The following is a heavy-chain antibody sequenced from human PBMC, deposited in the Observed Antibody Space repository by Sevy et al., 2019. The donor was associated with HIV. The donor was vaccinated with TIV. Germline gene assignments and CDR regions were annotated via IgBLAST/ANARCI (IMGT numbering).Heavy chain of an antibody. Sequence: GGSLRLSCAASGFTFTEFVMSWVRQAPGKGLEWVSTINSGGGSTYYADSVKGWFTISRDKSQNTLDLQMNSLRAEDTAVYYCAKDVVGGYYDSSGYSDHWGQGTLVTVSS. J-gene: IGHJ4*02. D-gene: IGHD3-22*01. CDR2: INSGGGST. V-gene: IGHV3-23*01. CDR1: GFTFTEFV. CDR3: AKDVVGGYYDSSGYSDH.